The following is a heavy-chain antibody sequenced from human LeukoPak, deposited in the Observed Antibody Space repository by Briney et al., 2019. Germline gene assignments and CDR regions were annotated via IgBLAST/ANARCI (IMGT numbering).Heavy chain of an antibody. J-gene: IGHJ4*02. Sequence: GGPLRLSCAAPGFDVTSNHMNWVRQGPGRGLEWVSVIDSSGRIHYADSVMGRFTISRDNSKNTLYLQMNSLRGEDTGVYYCGSKSGLTVTGTLDYWGQGTLVTVSS. CDR1: GFDVTSNH. CDR3: GSKSGLTVTGTLDY. CDR2: IDSSGRI. D-gene: IGHD6-19*01. V-gene: IGHV3-53*01.